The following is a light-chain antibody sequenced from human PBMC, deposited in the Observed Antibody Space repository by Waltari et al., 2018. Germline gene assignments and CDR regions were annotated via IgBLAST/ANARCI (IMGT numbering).Light chain of an antibody. CDR3: CSYARSRTFD. V-gene: IGLV2-23*02. CDR2: EVS. CDR1: EMVFGGYTF. Sequence: QSPLTQSPPVPGFPGKPTPFPAPETEMVFGGYTFFPGYQHHPGEAPRLIIYEVSRRPSGVSSRFSGSKSGNTASLTISGLQAEDEADYYCCSYARSRTFDFGTGTKVTVL. J-gene: IGLJ1*01.